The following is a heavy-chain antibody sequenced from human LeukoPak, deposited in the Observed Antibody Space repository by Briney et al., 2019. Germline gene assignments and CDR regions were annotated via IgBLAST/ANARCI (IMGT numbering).Heavy chain of an antibody. CDR1: GFNFSPYA. CDR2: ISNDGTSE. J-gene: IGHJ6*04. CDR3: ATLRDIVVVATTPTDV. Sequence: GGSLRLSCVASGFNFSPYAVHWVRQAPGKGLEWVAIISNDGTSESYTDSVKGRFTISRDNFKNTLYLQMNGLRLEDTVVYYCATLRDIVVVATTPTDVWGKGTTVIVSS. V-gene: IGHV3-30-3*01. D-gene: IGHD2-2*01.